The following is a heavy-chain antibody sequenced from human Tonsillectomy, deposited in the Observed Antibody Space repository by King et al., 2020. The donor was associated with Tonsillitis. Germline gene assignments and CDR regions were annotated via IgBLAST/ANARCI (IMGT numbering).Heavy chain of an antibody. CDR2: INHSGST. CDR1: GGSFSGYY. V-gene: IGHV4-34*01. D-gene: IGHD3-16*01. Sequence: QVQLQQWGAGLLKPSETLSLTCAVYGGSFSGYYWSWIRKPPGKGLEWIGEINHSGSTNYNPSLKSRVTISVDTSKNQFSLKLSSVTAADPAVYYCARGGVADLDYWGQGTLVTVSS. CDR3: ARGGVADLDY. J-gene: IGHJ4*02.